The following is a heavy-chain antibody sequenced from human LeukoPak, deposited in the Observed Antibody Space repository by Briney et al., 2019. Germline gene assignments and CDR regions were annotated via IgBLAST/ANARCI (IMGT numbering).Heavy chain of an antibody. CDR3: ATSGSYNY. D-gene: IGHD1-26*01. CDR2: ISGSGGTT. V-gene: IGHV3-23*01. CDR1: GFTFSSYG. J-gene: IGHJ4*02. Sequence: GGSLRLSCASSGFTFSSYGMSWVHQAPGKGLEWVSGISGSGGTTYYADSAKGRFTISRDNSKNTLYLQMNSLRAEDTAVYYCATSGSYNYWGQGTLVTVSS.